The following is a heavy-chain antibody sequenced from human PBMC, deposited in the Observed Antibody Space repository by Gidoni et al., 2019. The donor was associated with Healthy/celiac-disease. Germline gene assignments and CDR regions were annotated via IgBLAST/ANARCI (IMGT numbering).Heavy chain of an antibody. D-gene: IGHD3-10*01. CDR3: ARLRGTMVRGPKKAGKDIFDY. Sequence: QVQLQQWGAGLLKPSETLSLTCAVYGGSFSGYYWRWIRPPPGKGLEWIGEINHSGSTNYNPSLKSRVTISVDTSKNQFSLKLSSVTAADTAVYYCARLRGTMVRGPKKAGKDIFDYWGQGTLVTVSS. CDR2: INHSGST. J-gene: IGHJ4*02. CDR1: GGSFSGYY. V-gene: IGHV4-34*01.